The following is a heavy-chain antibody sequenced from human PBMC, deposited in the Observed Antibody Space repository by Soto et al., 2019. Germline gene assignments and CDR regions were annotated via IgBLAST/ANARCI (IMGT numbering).Heavy chain of an antibody. D-gene: IGHD6-13*01. CDR2: IYPGDSDT. CDR3: ARPEKYSSSGYYFDY. J-gene: IGHJ4*02. V-gene: IGHV5-51*01. Sequence: PGESLKISCQGSGYSFTSYWIGWVRQMPGKGLEWMGIIYPGDSDTRYSPSFQGQVTISADKSISTAYLQWSSLKASDTAMYYCARPEKYSSSGYYFDYWGQGTLVTVSS. CDR1: GYSFTSYW.